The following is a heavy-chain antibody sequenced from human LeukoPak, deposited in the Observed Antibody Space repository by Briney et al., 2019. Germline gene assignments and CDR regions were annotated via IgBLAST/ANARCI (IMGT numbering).Heavy chain of an antibody. CDR2: ISGSGGSI. Sequence: GGSLRLFCAASGCTLRSYGMSWVRQAPRKGLEWVSGISGSGGSIYYADSVKGRFTISRDNSKNTLYLQMNSLRAEDTAVYYCAKDPPRDYWGQGTLATVSS. V-gene: IGHV3-23*01. J-gene: IGHJ4*02. CDR3: AKDPPRDY. CDR1: GCTLRSYG.